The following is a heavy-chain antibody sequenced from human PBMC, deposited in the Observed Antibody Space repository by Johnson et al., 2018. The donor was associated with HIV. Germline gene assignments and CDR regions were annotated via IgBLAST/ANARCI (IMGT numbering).Heavy chain of an antibody. D-gene: IGHD6-13*01. Sequence: QVQLVESGGGVVQPGRSLRLSCAASGFTFSSYGMHWVRQAPGKGLEWVAVISYDGSNKYYADSVKGRFTISRDNSKNTLYLQMDSLRAEDTAVYYCARERNAEAGLDAFDIWGQGTMVTVSS. V-gene: IGHV3-30*03. CDR3: ARERNAEAGLDAFDI. CDR1: GFTFSSYG. J-gene: IGHJ3*02. CDR2: ISYDGSNK.